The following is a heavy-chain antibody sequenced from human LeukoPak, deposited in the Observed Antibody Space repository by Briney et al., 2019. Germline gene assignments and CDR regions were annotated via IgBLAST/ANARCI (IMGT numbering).Heavy chain of an antibody. V-gene: IGHV3-21*04. CDR2: ISSRSDYI. CDR3: ARVLRYCSGGNCYSGGLGYMDV. CDR1: GFTFSSYS. Sequence: KPGGSLRLSCAASGFTFSSYSMNWVRQAPGKGLEWVSSISSRSDYIYYADSVKGRFTISRDNAKNSLFLQMNSLRAEDTAVYYCARVLRYCSGGNCYSGGLGYMDVWGKGTTVTISS. D-gene: IGHD2-15*01. J-gene: IGHJ6*03.